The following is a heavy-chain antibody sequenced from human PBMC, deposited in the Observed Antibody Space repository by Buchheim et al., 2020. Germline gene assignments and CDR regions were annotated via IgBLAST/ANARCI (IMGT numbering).Heavy chain of an antibody. D-gene: IGHD3-16*01. J-gene: IGHJ6*02. CDR1: GFTFSSYA. V-gene: IGHV3-30*18. CDR2: IYYDGDKK. CDR3: AKDWVYYYGMDV. Sequence: VQLLESGGGLVQPGGSLRLSCAASGFTFSSYAMSWVRQAPGKGLEWLGVIYYDGDKKYYADSVKGRFIISRDNSKNTLFLEMNSLRAEDTAVYYCAKDWVYYYGMDVWGQGTT.